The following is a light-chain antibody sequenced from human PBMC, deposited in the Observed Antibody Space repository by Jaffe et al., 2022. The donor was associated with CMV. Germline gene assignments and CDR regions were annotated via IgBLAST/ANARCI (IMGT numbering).Light chain of an antibody. CDR3: LLSYDDLRRWV. J-gene: IGLJ3*02. Sequence: QPVVTQEPSLTVSPGGTVTLTCGSSTGPVTSGHYPYWYQHKPGQAPVTLIYDIHRRHWWTPARFSGSLLGGKAALTLSGAQPEDEADYYCLLSYDDLRRWVFGGGTKLTVL. V-gene: IGLV7-46*01. CDR2: DIH. CDR1: TGPVTSGHY.